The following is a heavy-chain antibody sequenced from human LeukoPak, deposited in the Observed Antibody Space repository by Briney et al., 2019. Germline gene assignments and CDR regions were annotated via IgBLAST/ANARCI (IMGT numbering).Heavy chain of an antibody. CDR2: ISSSGSTI. CDR1: GFTFSSYN. D-gene: IGHD2-15*01. J-gene: IGHJ4*02. CDR3: ARDKGLLLYYFDY. Sequence: GGSLRLSCAASGFTFSSYNMNWVRQAPGKGLEWVSSISSSGSTIYYADSVKGRFTISRDNAKNSLYLQMNSLRAEDTAVYYCARDKGLLLYYFDYWGQGTLVTVSS. V-gene: IGHV3-48*04.